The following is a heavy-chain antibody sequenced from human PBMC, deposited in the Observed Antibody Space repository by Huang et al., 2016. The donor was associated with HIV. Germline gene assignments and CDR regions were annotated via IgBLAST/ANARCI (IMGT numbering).Heavy chain of an antibody. V-gene: IGHV1-18*01. J-gene: IGHJ3*02. CDR3: ARDSPLLGVVIVVVPTAPNAFDI. D-gene: IGHD2-2*01. CDR2: ISAYKGVK. CDR1: GYTFTSYG. Sequence: QVQLVQSGVEVKKPGASVKVSCKASGYTFTSYGISWVRQAPGQGLEWMGWISAYKGVKNDAQNVQGRVTMTTDTSTSTAYMELRSLRSDDTAVYYCARDSPLLGVVIVVVPTAPNAFDIWGQGTMVTVSS.